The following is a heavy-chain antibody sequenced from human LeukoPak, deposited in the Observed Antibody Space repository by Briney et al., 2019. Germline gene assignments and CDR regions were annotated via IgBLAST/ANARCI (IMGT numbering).Heavy chain of an antibody. Sequence: SVKVSCKASGGTFSSYVISWVPQAPGQGLEWMGRIIPIFGTANYAQKFQGRVTITTDESTSTAYMELSSLRSEDTAVYYCARGAGREDAYWGQGTLVTVSS. V-gene: IGHV1-69*05. D-gene: IGHD1-26*01. J-gene: IGHJ4*02. CDR3: ARGAGREDAY. CDR1: GGTFSSYV. CDR2: IIPIFGTA.